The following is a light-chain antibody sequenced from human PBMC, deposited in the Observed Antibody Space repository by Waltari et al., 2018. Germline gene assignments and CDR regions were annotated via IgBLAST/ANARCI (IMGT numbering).Light chain of an antibody. CDR3: QKYGTRPAT. CDR1: DIIGSA. Sequence: EIVLTQSPGTLSLSPGERATLSCRASDIIGSALAWYQQKPGQPPRLLVYDAPSRATGIPNRFSGSGSGTDFSLTISRLEPEDFAVYFCQKYGTRPATFGQGTKVEI. CDR2: DAP. V-gene: IGKV3-20*01. J-gene: IGKJ1*01.